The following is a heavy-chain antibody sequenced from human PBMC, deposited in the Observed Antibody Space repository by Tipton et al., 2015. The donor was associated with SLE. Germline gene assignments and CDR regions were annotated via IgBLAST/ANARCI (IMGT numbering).Heavy chain of an antibody. V-gene: IGHV4-4*07. CDR2: IYSSGTT. J-gene: IGHJ4*02. CDR1: GDSISNYY. D-gene: IGHD3-3*01. CDR3: ARDDFWGGYYYFDY. Sequence: TLSLTCTVSGDSISNYYWSWVRQPAGMGLEWMGRIYSSGTTNYNPSLKGRVTMSVDTSKNQFSLKLTSVTAADTAVYYCARDDFWGGYYYFDYWGQGTLVTVSS.